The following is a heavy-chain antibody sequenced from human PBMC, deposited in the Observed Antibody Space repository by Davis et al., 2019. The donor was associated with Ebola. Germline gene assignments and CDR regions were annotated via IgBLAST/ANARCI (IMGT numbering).Heavy chain of an antibody. D-gene: IGHD6-13*01. CDR1: GFTFSSYA. CDR2: ISGGDTNT. Sequence: GESLKISCAASGFTFSSYAMSWVRQAPGKGLEWVSVISGGDTNTYYADSVKGRFTISRANSKNTLYLQMNSLSAEDTAVYYCAKEVEQLLVHPYYGMVVWGQGTTVTVSS. CDR3: AKEVEQLLVHPYYGMVV. J-gene: IGHJ6*02. V-gene: IGHV3-23*01.